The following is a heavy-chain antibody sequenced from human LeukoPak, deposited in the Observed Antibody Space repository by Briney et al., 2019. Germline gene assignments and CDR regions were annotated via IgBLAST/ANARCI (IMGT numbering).Heavy chain of an antibody. V-gene: IGHV3-23*01. J-gene: IGHJ3*01. CDR2: ISGSGYST. Sequence: GGSLRLSCVASGFTFNNYAMTWVRQAPGKGLEWVSAISGSGYSTYYADSVKGRFTMSRDNSKNTLYLQMDSLRDEDTAVYYCARTIVAVAAHDAFDFWGQGTMVTVSS. D-gene: IGHD6-19*01. CDR3: ARTIVAVAAHDAFDF. CDR1: GFTFNNYA.